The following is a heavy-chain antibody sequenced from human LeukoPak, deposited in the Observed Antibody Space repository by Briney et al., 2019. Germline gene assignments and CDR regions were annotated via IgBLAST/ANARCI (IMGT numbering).Heavy chain of an antibody. CDR1: GGTFSSYA. V-gene: IGHV1-69*04. Sequence: SVKVSCKASGGTFSSYAISWVRQAPGQGLEWMGRIIPILGIANYAQKLQGRVTITADKSTSTAYMELSSLRSEDTAVYYCARGATVTGFDYWGQGTLVTVSS. J-gene: IGHJ4*02. CDR3: ARGATVTGFDY. CDR2: IIPILGIA. D-gene: IGHD4-17*01.